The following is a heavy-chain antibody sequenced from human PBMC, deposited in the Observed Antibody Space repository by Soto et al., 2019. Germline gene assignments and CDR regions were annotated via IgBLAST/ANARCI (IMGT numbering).Heavy chain of an antibody. D-gene: IGHD4-17*01. CDR3: ARDTAGAFDI. V-gene: IGHV6-1*01. J-gene: IGHJ3*02. Sequence: QVQLQQSGPGLMKPSQTLSLTCAISGDIVSSNGAAWNWIRQSPSRGLEWLGRTYYRSQWYNDYAESVRSRITINPDRSKNQFSLHLSSVTPDDTFLYYCARDTAGAFDIWGQGTMVTVSS. CDR1: GDIVSSNGAA. CDR2: TYYRSQWYN.